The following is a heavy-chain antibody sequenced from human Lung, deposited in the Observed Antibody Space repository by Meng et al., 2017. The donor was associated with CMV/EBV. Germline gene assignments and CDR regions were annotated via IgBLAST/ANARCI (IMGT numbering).Heavy chain of an antibody. Sequence: SQXXXLTXAVYGGSFSGSYWHWIRQPPGMSLEWIGEIDDTGRTKYSPSLNSRVTMLLDTSKKQFSLKLSSVTAADTAVYYCARLTGTVYVHWFDSWGQGPLVTVSS. D-gene: IGHD1-7*01. V-gene: IGHV4-34*01. CDR1: GGSFSGSY. CDR3: ARLTGTVYVHWFDS. CDR2: IDDTGRT. J-gene: IGHJ5*01.